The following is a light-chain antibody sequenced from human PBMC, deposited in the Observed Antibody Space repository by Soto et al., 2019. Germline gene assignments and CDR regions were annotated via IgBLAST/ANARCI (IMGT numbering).Light chain of an antibody. CDR1: RSNIGTNA. CDR2: NNN. CDR3: AAWDDSLNARGV. J-gene: IGLJ3*02. V-gene: IGLV1-44*01. Sequence: QSVLTQPPSASGTPGQRVTISCSGSRSNIGTNAVSWYQQLPGTAPKLLIYNNNQRPSGVPDRFSGSKSGTSASLAISALQYEDEADYYCAAWDDSLNARGVFGGGTKLTVL.